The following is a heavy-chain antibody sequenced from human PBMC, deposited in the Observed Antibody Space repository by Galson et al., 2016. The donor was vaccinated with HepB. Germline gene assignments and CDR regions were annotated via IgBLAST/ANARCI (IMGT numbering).Heavy chain of an antibody. CDR3: ARCERYGSGWYGKNDY. Sequence: SLRLSCAASGFTFSSYAMTWVRQAPGKGLEWVSAGCGDGGGPHYADSVKGRFTMSRDISRNTLYLQMNSLRAEDTAVYYCARCERYGSGWYGKNDYWGQGTLVTVSS. CDR1: GFTFSSYA. CDR2: GCGDGGGP. J-gene: IGHJ4*02. V-gene: IGHV3-23*01. D-gene: IGHD6-13*01.